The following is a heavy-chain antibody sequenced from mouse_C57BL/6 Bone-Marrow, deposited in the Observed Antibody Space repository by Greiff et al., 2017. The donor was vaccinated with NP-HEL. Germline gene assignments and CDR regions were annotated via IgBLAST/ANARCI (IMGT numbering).Heavy chain of an antibody. V-gene: IGHV5-12*01. Sequence: DVHLVESGGGLVQPGGSLKLSCAASGFTFSDYYMYWVRQTPEKRLEWVAYISNGGGSTYYPDTVKGRFTISRDNAKNTLYLQMSRLKSEDTAMYYCARNRYYYGSSPYWYFDVWGTGTTVTVSS. CDR2: ISNGGGST. CDR1: GFTFSDYY. D-gene: IGHD1-1*01. CDR3: ARNRYYYGSSPYWYFDV. J-gene: IGHJ1*03.